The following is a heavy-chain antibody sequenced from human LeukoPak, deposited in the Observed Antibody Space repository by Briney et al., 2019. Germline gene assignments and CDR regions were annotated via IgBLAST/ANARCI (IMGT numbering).Heavy chain of an antibody. CDR1: GFTFSNHA. CDR3: ARGNYDILTGYYKSYDAFDI. J-gene: IGHJ3*02. Sequence: GGSLRLSCAASGFTFSNHAMSWVRQAPGKGLEWVSAISGSGGSTYYADSVKGRFTTSRDNSKNTLYQQMNSLRAEDTAVYYCARGNYDILTGYYKSYDAFDIWGQGTMVTVSS. D-gene: IGHD3-9*01. CDR2: ISGSGGST. V-gene: IGHV3-23*01.